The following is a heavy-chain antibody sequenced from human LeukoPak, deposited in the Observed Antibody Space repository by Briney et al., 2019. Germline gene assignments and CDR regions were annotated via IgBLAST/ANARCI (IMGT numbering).Heavy chain of an antibody. CDR3: ARGAHCTNGVCPYNWFDP. J-gene: IGHJ5*02. CDR1: GGTFSSYA. D-gene: IGHD2-8*01. Sequence: ASVKVSCKASGGTFSSYAISWVRQAPGQGLEWMGGIIPIFGTANYAQKFQGRVTITADEPTSTAYMELSSLRSEDTAVYYCARGAHCTNGVCPYNWFDPWGQGTLVTVSS. V-gene: IGHV1-69*13. CDR2: IIPIFGTA.